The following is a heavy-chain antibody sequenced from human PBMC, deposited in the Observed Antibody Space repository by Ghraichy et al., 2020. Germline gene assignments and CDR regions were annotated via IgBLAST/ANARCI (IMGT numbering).Heavy chain of an antibody. D-gene: IGHD3-22*01. CDR2: INHSVST. V-gene: IGHV4-34*01. CDR3: ARGGLLPEINV. CDR1: GGSFSGYY. J-gene: IGHJ6*02. Sequence: SETMSLTCAVYGGSFSGYYWSWIRQPPGKGLEWIGEINHSVSTNYNPSLKSRVTISVDTSKNQFSLKLSSVTAADTAVYYCARGGLLPEINVWGQGTTVTVSS.